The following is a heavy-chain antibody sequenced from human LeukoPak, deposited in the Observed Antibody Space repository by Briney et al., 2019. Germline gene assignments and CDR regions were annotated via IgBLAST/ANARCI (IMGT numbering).Heavy chain of an antibody. V-gene: IGHV3-23*01. Sequence: GGSLRLSCAASGFTFSNYAMSWVRQAPGKGLEWVSAISASGTSTYYADSVKGRFTISRDNSKNTLYLQMNSLRAEDTAVYYCAKFITAAGTNSYYMDVWGKGTTVTVSS. CDR1: GFTFSNYA. CDR3: AKFITAAGTNSYYMDV. J-gene: IGHJ6*03. CDR2: ISASGTST. D-gene: IGHD6-13*01.